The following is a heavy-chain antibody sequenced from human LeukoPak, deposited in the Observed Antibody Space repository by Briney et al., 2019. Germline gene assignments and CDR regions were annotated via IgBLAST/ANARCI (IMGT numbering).Heavy chain of an antibody. CDR1: GFTFSSYT. D-gene: IGHD6-13*01. J-gene: IGHJ4*01. Sequence: GGSLRLSCAASGFTFSSYTMTWVRLAAGKGLEWVSTISGSGIHTYYADSVKGRFSIYNDNSKDTVYLHMNSLTADDTAVYYCAKGQTPTSSWFFDPWGQGTLVTVSS. V-gene: IGHV3-23*01. CDR3: AKGQTPTSSWFFDP. CDR2: ISGSGIHT.